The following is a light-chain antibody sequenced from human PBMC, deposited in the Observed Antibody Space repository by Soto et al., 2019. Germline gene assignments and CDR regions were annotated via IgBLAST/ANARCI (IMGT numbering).Light chain of an antibody. V-gene: IGLV2-14*01. J-gene: IGLJ2*01. CDR3: SSYTSSSTPYVV. CDR2: DVS. Sequence: QSALTQPASVSGSPGQSITISCTGTSSDVGGYNYASWYQQHPGKAPKLMIYDVSNRPSGVSNRFSGSKSGNTASLTISGLQAEDEADYYCSSYTSSSTPYVVFGGGTKLTVL. CDR1: SSDVGGYNY.